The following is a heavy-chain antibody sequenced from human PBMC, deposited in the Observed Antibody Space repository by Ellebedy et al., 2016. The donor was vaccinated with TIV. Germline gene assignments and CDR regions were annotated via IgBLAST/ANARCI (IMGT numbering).Heavy chain of an antibody. CDR1: GGSINSGTW. CDR2: ISHSGSI. Sequence: MPSETLSLTCAVSGGSINSGTWWNWVRQPPGKGLEWIAEISHSGSINHNPSLKSRVTLSVDTSKNQISLKLSSVTAADTAAYYCARSSGWYFFDYWGQGTLVTVSS. D-gene: IGHD3-10*01. J-gene: IGHJ4*02. CDR3: ARSSGWYFFDY. V-gene: IGHV4-4*02.